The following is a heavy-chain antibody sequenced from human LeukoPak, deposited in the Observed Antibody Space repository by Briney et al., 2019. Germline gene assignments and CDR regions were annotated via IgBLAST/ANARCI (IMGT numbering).Heavy chain of an antibody. CDR1: GFTFSTYA. Sequence: GGSLRLSCAASGFTFSTYAITWVRQAPGKGLEWVSAIIGTGAGTYYADSVKGRFTISRDNSKNTLYLQMNSLRAEDTAVCYCAKGSPAILYYCMDVWGKGTTVTVSS. J-gene: IGHJ6*03. CDR2: IIGTGAGT. V-gene: IGHV3-23*01. CDR3: AKGSPAILYYCMDV. D-gene: IGHD2-21*01.